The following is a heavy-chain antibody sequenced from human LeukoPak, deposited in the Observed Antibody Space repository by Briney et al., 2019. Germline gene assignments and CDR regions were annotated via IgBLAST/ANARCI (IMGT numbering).Heavy chain of an antibody. CDR3: ARAIGSVTVQRYFDL. D-gene: IGHD1-1*01. Sequence: GGSLRLSCAASGFTVSSNYMSWVRQAPGKGLEWVSLIYSGGSTCYADSVKGRFTISRDNSKNTLYLQMNSLRAEDTAVYYCARAIGSVTVQRYFDLWGCGTLVTVSS. CDR2: IYSGGST. CDR1: GFTVSSNY. J-gene: IGHJ2*01. V-gene: IGHV3-53*01.